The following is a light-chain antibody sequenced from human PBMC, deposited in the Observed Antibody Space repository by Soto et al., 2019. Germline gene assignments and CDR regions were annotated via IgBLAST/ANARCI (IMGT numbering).Light chain of an antibody. V-gene: IGLV2-23*01. J-gene: IGLJ2*01. Sequence: QSALTQPASVSGSPGQSITISCTGTSSDVGSYNRVSWYQQHPGKAPRLMIYDGSKRPSGVSNRFSGSKSGNTASLTISGLQAEDDDDYCCCSYGGSSSHVVFGGGTKVTVL. CDR1: SSDVGSYNR. CDR3: CSYGGSSSHVV. CDR2: DGS.